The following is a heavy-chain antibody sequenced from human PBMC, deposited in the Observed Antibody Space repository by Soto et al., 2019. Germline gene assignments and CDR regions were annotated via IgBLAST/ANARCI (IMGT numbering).Heavy chain of an antibody. CDR1: GGSISSGGYY. D-gene: IGHD4-17*01. CDR3: ARGNYGDYGWFDP. J-gene: IGHJ5*02. CDR2: IYYSGST. V-gene: IGHV4-31*03. Sequence: QVQLQESGPGLVKPSQTLSLTCTVSGGSISSGGYYWSWIRQHPGKGLEWIGYIYYSGSTYYNPSLMSRVTISVDTSKNQCSLKLSSVTAADTAVYYCARGNYGDYGWFDPWGQGTLVTVSS.